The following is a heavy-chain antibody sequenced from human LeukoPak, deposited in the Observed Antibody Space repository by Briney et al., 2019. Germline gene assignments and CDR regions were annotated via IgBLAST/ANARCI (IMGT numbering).Heavy chain of an antibody. V-gene: IGHV1-69*05. Sequence: SGKLCRKASAGTFSSYAIGWMRQAPGQGLEWMGRTITIFGTANYAQKFQGRGTITTSKATSTAYMELRSLRSEDTAVYYCARIHTLTTATDYWGQGTLVTVSS. J-gene: IGHJ4*02. D-gene: IGHD4-17*01. CDR2: TITIFGTA. CDR3: ARIHTLTTATDY. CDR1: AGTFSSYA.